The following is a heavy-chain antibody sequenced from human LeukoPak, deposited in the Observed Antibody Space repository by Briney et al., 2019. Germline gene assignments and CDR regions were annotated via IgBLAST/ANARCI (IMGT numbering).Heavy chain of an antibody. D-gene: IGHD1-26*01. V-gene: IGHV3-23*01. CDR3: AKDLGWELPAEAY. CDR2: IYGSGVSI. CDR1: GFTFKNYV. Sequence: GGSLRLSCVASGFTFKNYVMNWVRQAPGKGLEWLATIYGSGVSISYDDSLKGRFTISRDNSNNNLYLQMNSLRAEDTAMYYCAKDLGWELPAEAYWGQGILVTVSS. J-gene: IGHJ4*02.